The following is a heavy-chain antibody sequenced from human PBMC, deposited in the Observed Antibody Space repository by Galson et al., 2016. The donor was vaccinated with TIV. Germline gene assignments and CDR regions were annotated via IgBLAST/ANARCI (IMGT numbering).Heavy chain of an antibody. D-gene: IGHD3-22*01. CDR2: FDPEVSKT. J-gene: IGHJ4*02. CDR1: GNSLNDLV. Sequence: SVKVSCKVSGNSLNDLVIHWVRQAPGKGLEWMGGFDPEVSKTVYAQMLQGRVTMAADTSRNTAYMELGSLRFEDTAVYYCATVAWLPGLSLDNWGQGTLVTVSS. CDR3: ATVAWLPGLSLDN. V-gene: IGHV1-24*01.